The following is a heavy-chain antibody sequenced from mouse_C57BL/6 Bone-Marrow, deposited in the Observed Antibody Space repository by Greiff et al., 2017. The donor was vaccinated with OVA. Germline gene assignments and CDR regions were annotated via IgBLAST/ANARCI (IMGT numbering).Heavy chain of an antibody. D-gene: IGHD1-1*01. CDR3: ARQGTTVVATRAMDY. Sequence: EVKLMESGGGLVQPGGSLKLSCAASGFTFSDYGMAWVRQAPRKGPEWVAFISNLAYSIYYADTVTGRFTISRENAKNTLYLEMSSLRSEDTAMYYCARQGTTVVATRAMDYWGQGTSVTVSS. V-gene: IGHV5-15*01. J-gene: IGHJ4*01. CDR1: GFTFSDYG. CDR2: ISNLAYSI.